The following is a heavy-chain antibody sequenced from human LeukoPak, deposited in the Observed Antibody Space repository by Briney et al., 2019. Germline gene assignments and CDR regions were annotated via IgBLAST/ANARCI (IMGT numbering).Heavy chain of an antibody. V-gene: IGHV1-2*02. Sequence: GASVKVSCKASGYTFSGYYMHWVRQAPGQGLEWMGWINPNSGGTNYAQKFQGRVTMTRDTSISTAYMELSRLRSEDTAVYYCARALADTDVPKAYDYWGQGTLVTVSS. D-gene: IGHD5-18*01. CDR1: GYTFSGYY. CDR2: INPNSGGT. CDR3: ARALADTDVPKAYDY. J-gene: IGHJ4*02.